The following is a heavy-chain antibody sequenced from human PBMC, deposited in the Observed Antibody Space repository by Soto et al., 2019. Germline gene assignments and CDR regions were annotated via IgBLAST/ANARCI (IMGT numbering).Heavy chain of an antibody. CDR3: ARSYCGDDCALDY. J-gene: IGHJ4*02. D-gene: IGHD2-21*02. CDR1: GFTFSRYV. V-gene: IGHV3-30-3*01. Sequence: QVQLVESGGGVVQPGRSLRLSCAASGFTFSRYVMHWVRQAPGKGLEWVAVISYDGSNKHYADSVKGRFTISRDNSQNTLYLQMSSLRAEDTAVYYCARSYCGDDCALDYWGQGTLVTVSS. CDR2: ISYDGSNK.